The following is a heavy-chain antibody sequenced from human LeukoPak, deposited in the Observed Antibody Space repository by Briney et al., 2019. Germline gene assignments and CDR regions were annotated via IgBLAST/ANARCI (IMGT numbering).Heavy chain of an antibody. CDR3: ARGVLREQQLGLDY. Sequence: ASVTVSFTASGYTFTSYAVHWVRPAPGQRLEWMGWINAGSSNTKYSQKFQGRVTITRDTSASTAYMELSSLRSEDTAVYYCARGVLREQQLGLDYWGQGTLVTVSS. CDR2: INAGSSNT. CDR1: GYTFTSYA. J-gene: IGHJ4*02. D-gene: IGHD6-13*01. V-gene: IGHV1-3*01.